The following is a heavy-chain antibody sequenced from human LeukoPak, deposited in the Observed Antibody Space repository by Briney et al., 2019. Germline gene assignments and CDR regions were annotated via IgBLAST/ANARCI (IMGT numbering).Heavy chain of an antibody. J-gene: IGHJ4*02. V-gene: IGHV3-23*01. CDR1: GFTFSSYA. CDR2: ISGSGGST. Sequence: GGSLRLSCAASGFTFSSYAMSWVRQAPGKGLEWVSGISGSGGSTYYADSVKGRFTISRDNSKNALYLQTNSLRAEDTAVHYCAKEQGKIGIESTFDYWGQGTLVTVSS. D-gene: IGHD3-22*01. CDR3: AKEQGKIGIESTFDY.